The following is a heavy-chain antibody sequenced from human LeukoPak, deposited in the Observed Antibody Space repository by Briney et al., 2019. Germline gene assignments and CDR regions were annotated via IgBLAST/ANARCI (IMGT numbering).Heavy chain of an antibody. V-gene: IGHV4-59*08. CDR3: ARLPTVVTSAYHGLDV. J-gene: IGHJ6*02. CDR2: IYYSGST. Sequence: PSETLPLTCTVSGASINSYYWTWIRQPPGKGLEWIGHIYYSGSTDYNPSLESRVTISIDTSKTQFSLKVNSVTAADTAVYYCARLPTVVTSAYHGLDVWGQGTTVIVSS. D-gene: IGHD4-23*01. CDR1: GASINSYY.